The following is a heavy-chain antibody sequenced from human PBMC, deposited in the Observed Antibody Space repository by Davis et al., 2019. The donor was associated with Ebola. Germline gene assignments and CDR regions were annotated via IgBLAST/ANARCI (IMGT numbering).Heavy chain of an antibody. CDR3: ARGSVGTAFRAFDI. CDR1: GFTFIDHY. D-gene: IGHD5-18*01. Sequence: PGGSLRLSCVASGFTFIDHYMEWVRQALGQGLEWVALIRNKDNSYTTEYAASVKGRFSISRDDSENSHYLQMNSLKTDDSAVYYCARGSVGTAFRAFDIWGQGTMVTVSS. J-gene: IGHJ3*02. V-gene: IGHV3-72*01. CDR2: IRNKDNSYTT.